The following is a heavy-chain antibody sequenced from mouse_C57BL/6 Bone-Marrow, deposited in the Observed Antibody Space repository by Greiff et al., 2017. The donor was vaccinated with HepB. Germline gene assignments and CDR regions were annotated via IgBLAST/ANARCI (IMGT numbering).Heavy chain of an antibody. J-gene: IGHJ2*01. Sequence: EVQLVESGGDLVKPGGSLKLSCAASGFTFSSYGMSWVRQTPDKRLEWVATISSGGSYTYYPDSVKGRFTISRDNAKNTLYLQMSSLKSEDTAMYYCASQLEGAFDYWGQGTTLTVSS. CDR3: ASQLEGAFDY. D-gene: IGHD4-1*01. V-gene: IGHV5-6*01. CDR1: GFTFSSYG. CDR2: ISSGGSYT.